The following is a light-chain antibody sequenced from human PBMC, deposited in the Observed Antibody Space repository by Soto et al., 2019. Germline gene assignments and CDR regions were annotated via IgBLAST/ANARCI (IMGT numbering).Light chain of an antibody. CDR1: QTVSTNY. V-gene: IGKV3-20*01. Sequence: DIVLTQSPGTLSLSPGERATLSCRASQTVSTNYLAWYQQKPGQAPRLLIYGASSRATRIPDRFSGSGSGTDFTLTISKLEPEDFAVYYCQQYEGAPMTFGLGTKVEIK. J-gene: IGKJ1*01. CDR3: QQYEGAPMT. CDR2: GAS.